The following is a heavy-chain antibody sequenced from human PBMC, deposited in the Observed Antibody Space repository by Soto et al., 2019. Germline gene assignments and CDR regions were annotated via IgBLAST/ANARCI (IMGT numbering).Heavy chain of an antibody. J-gene: IGHJ6*02. CDR1: GFTFSSYA. D-gene: IGHD6-19*01. CDR2: TSASGGTT. CDR3: AKDRGWLAERYYYGMDV. V-gene: IGHV3-23*01. Sequence: EVQLLESGGGLVQPGGSLRLSCAASGFTFSSYAMSWVRQAPGKGLEWVSGTSASGGTTYYADSVKGRFTISRDNSKNTLYLQMDSLRAEDTAVYYCAKDRGWLAERYYYGMDVWGQGTTVTVSS.